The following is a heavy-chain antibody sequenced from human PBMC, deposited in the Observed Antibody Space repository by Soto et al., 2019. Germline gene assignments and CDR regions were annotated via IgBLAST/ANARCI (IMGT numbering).Heavy chain of an antibody. CDR2: IIPILGIA. J-gene: IGHJ4*02. Sequence: ASVKVSCKASGGTFSSYTISWVRQAPGQGLEWMGRIIPILGIANYAQKFQGRVTITADKSTSTAYMELSSLRSEDTAVYYCARDPSSGWTVEEFDYWGQGSLVTGSS. CDR1: GGTFSSYT. CDR3: ARDPSSGWTVEEFDY. D-gene: IGHD6-25*01. V-gene: IGHV1-69*04.